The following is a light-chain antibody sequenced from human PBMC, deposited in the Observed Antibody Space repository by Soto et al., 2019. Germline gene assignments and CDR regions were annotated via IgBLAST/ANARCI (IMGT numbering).Light chain of an antibody. CDR1: QSLLYGGNDRNY. J-gene: IGKJ2*01. V-gene: IGKV4-1*01. CDR2: WAS. CDR3: QQYYTTPQT. Sequence: DIVMTQYPDTLAVSMGERATIDCKSNQSLLYGGNDRNYLAWYQHKPGQSPKLIMYWASTREAGVPDRFSGSGSGTHFTLTISSLQAEDVAVYYCQQYYTTPQTFGQGTKVDIK.